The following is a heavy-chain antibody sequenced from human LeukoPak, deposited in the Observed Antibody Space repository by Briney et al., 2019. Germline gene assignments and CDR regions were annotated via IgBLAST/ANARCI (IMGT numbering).Heavy chain of an antibody. CDR1: GGSISSYY. D-gene: IGHD2-2*01. CDR2: ISTAGTT. V-gene: IGHV4-4*09. Sequence: ASETLSLTCTVSGGSISSYYWSWIRQPPGKGLEWIAYISTAGTTFYNPSLKSRVTISLDRSKNQFSLNLTSITAADTAVYYCAGQNVPTPHDYWGQGTQVTVSS. CDR3: AGQNVPTPHDY. J-gene: IGHJ4*02.